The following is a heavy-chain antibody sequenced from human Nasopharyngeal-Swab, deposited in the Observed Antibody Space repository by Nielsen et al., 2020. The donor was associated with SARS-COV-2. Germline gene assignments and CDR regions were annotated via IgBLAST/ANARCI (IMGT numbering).Heavy chain of an antibody. CDR1: GFTFSHYT. CDR3: ARERGGGYGDY. Sequence: GESLKISCATSGFTFSHYTMTWVRQALGPGLQWISYISSGNSVQYADSVRGRFTISRDNAKNSLYLQMNSLTAEDTAVYYCARERGGGYGDYWGQGTLVTVSS. V-gene: IGHV3-69-1*01. J-gene: IGHJ4*02. D-gene: IGHD5-12*01. CDR2: ISSGNSV.